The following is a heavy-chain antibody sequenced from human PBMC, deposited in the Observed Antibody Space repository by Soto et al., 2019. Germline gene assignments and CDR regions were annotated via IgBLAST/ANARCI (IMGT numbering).Heavy chain of an antibody. D-gene: IGHD4-17*01. CDR3: ARAGGTTVTGLWHFDS. CDR2: IWYDGTQK. Sequence: RRLSCEASGLTFNTYSMHWVRQPPGKGLEWLAAIWYDGTQKYYADSVKGRFIISRDNSKKTLYLEMNSLRAEDTAVYYCARAGGTTVTGLWHFDSWGQGTLVTVSS. J-gene: IGHJ4*02. V-gene: IGHV3-33*01. CDR1: GLTFNTYS.